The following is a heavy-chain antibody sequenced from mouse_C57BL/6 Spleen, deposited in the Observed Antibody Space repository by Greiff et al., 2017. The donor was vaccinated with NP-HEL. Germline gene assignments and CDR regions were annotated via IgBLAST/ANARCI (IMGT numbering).Heavy chain of an antibody. CDR1: GFTFSNYW. D-gene: IGHD2-4*01. Sequence: EVHLVESGGGLVQPGGSMKLSCVASGFTFSNYWMNWVRQSPEKGLEWVAQIRLKSDNYATHYAESVKGRFTISRDDSKSSVYLQMNNLRAEDTGIYYCTGGGLRVGPWFAYWGQGTLVTVSA. V-gene: IGHV6-3*01. J-gene: IGHJ3*01. CDR2: IRLKSDNYAT. CDR3: TGGGLRVGPWFAY.